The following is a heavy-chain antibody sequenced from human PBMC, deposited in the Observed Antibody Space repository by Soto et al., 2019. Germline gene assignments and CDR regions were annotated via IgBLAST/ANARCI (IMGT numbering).Heavy chain of an antibody. J-gene: IGHJ4*02. Sequence: SETLSLTCTVSGGSISSGDYYWTWIRQPPGKGLECIGYIYYSGSTYYNPSLKSRVAISIDTSKNQFSLRLTSVTAADTAVYYCARCGDYGDYAFDYWGQGTLVTV. CDR2: IYYSGST. CDR1: GGSISSGDYY. CDR3: ARCGDYGDYAFDY. V-gene: IGHV4-30-4*01. D-gene: IGHD4-17*01.